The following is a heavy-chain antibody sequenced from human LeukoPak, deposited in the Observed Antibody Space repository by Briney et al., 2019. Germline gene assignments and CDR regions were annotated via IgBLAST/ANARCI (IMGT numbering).Heavy chain of an antibody. J-gene: IGHJ6*02. V-gene: IGHV4-34*01. D-gene: IGHD2-15*01. CDR2: INHSGST. Sequence: PSETLSLTCAVYGGSFSDYYWSWIRQPPGKGLEWIGEINHSGSTNYNPSLKSRVTISVDTSKNQFSLKLSSVTAADMAVFYCARHVDPFYYGMDVWGQGTTVTVSS. CDR3: ARHVDPFYYGMDV. CDR1: GGSFSDYY.